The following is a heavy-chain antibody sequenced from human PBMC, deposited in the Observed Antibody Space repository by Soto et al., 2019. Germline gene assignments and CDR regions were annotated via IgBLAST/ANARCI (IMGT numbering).Heavy chain of an antibody. CDR1: GFSLSTSGVG. Sequence: QITLKESGPTLVKPTQPLTLTCTFSGFSLSTSGVGVGWIRQPPGKALEWLALIYWDDDKRYSPSLKSRLTITKDTSKNQVVLTMTNMDPVDTATYYCAHNRVLLWFGELEGGWFDPWGQGTLVTVSS. CDR2: IYWDDDK. J-gene: IGHJ5*02. CDR3: AHNRVLLWFGELEGGWFDP. D-gene: IGHD3-10*01. V-gene: IGHV2-5*02.